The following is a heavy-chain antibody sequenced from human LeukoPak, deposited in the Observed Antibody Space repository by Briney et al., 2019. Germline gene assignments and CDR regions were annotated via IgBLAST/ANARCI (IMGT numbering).Heavy chain of an antibody. D-gene: IGHD6-13*01. Sequence: SETLSLTCTVSGGSLSSYYWSWIRQPAGKGLEWIGRIYTSGSTNYNPSLKSRVTMSVDTSKNQFSLKLSSVTAADTAVYYCARGSGGMYSSSFPYFDYWGQGTLVTVSS. CDR3: ARGSGGMYSSSFPYFDY. CDR2: IYTSGST. CDR1: GGSLSSYY. J-gene: IGHJ4*02. V-gene: IGHV4-4*07.